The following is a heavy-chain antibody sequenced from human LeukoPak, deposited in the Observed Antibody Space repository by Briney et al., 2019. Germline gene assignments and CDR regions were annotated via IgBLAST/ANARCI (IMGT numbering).Heavy chain of an antibody. V-gene: IGHV2-5*02. Sequence: ESGPTLVKPTQTLTLTCTFSGFSLSTSGVGVGWFRQPPGKALEWLALIYWDDDKRYSPSLKSRLTITKDTSKNQVVLTMTNMDPVDTAIYYCAHRHSGIYFDYWGQGTLVTVSS. D-gene: IGHD6-13*01. CDR2: IYWDDDK. CDR3: AHRHSGIYFDY. J-gene: IGHJ4*02. CDR1: GFSLSTSGVG.